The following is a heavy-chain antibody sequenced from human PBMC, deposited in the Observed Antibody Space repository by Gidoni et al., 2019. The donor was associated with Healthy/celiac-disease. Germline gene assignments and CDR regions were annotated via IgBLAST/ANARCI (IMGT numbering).Heavy chain of an antibody. CDR2: IYSGGST. J-gene: IGHJ4*02. D-gene: IGHD3-3*01. V-gene: IGHV3-66*01. CDR3: ARASLLFGVDY. Sequence: EVQLVESGGGLVQPGGSLRLSCAASGFTVSSNYMSWVRQAPGKGLEWFSVIYSGGSTYYADSVKGRFTISRDNSKNTLYLQMNSLRAEDTAVYYCARASLLFGVDYWGQGTLVTVSS. CDR1: GFTVSSNY.